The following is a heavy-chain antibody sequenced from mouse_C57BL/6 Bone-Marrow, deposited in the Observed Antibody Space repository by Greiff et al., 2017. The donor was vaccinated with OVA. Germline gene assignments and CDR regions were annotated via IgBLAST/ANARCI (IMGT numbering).Heavy chain of an antibody. Sequence: SGPELVKPGASVKVSCKASGYSFTDYNMYWVKQSHGKSLEWIGYIDPYSGGTSYNKKFRGKTTLTVDKSSSTAFMHLTSLTSEDSAVYYCARDDDYDWFAYWGRGTLVTVSA. CDR1: GYSFTDYN. V-gene: IGHV1S135*01. D-gene: IGHD2-4*01. J-gene: IGHJ3*01. CDR3: ARDDDYDWFAY. CDR2: IDPYSGGT.